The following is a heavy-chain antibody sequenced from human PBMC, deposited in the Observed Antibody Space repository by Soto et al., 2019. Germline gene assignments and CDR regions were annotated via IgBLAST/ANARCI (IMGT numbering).Heavy chain of an antibody. CDR3: ARESHDILTGPPWVWYFDL. V-gene: IGHV4-34*01. J-gene: IGHJ2*01. Sequence: QVQLQQWGAGPVRPLETLSLTCGVSGGSFSGYYWAWIRQSPGKGLEWIGEIHDRGSINYNPSLRSRVSISVDTSENRYSLNLRFVAAADTSVYYCARESHDILTGPPWVWYFDLWGRGTLVTVSS. CDR2: IHDRGSI. CDR1: GGSFSGYY. D-gene: IGHD3-9*01.